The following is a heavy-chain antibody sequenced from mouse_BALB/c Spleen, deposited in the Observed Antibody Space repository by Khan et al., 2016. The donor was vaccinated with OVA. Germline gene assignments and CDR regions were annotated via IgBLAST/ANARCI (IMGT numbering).Heavy chain of an antibody. CDR1: GYTFTDFA. D-gene: IGHD1-3*01. Sequence: VQLQESGAELVRPGVSVKISCKGSGYTFTDFAMHWMKQSHAKSLEWLGVISTYYGDADYNHKFRDKATMTVDKSSSTAYMELAGLTAGDSAIYYCVRGSGKSRFAYWGQGTLVTVSA. J-gene: IGHJ3*01. V-gene: IGHV1S137*01. CDR3: VRGSGKSRFAY. CDR2: ISTYYGDA.